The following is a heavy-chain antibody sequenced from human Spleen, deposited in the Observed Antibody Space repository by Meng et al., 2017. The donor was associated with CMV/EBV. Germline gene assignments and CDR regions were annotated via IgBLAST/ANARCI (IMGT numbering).Heavy chain of an antibody. D-gene: IGHD6-19*01. V-gene: IGHV3-48*03. CDR1: GFTFSSYE. J-gene: IGHJ4*02. CDR3: ARDSSGWYYFDY. Sequence: GESLKISCAASGFTFSSYEMNWVRQAPGKGLEWVSYISTSGSTTYYADSVKGRFTISRDNAKNSLYLQMNSLRAEDTALYYCARDSSGWYYFDYWGQGTLVTVS. CDR2: ISTSGSTT.